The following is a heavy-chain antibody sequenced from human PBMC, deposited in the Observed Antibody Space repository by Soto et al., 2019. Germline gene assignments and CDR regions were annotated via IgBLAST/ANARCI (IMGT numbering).Heavy chain of an antibody. CDR3: AHPRGYGVFDAYDI. CDR1: GFTFSTYA. D-gene: IGHD4-17*01. Sequence: PGGSLRLSCVACGFTFSTYAMSWVRQAPGKGLEWVSAISAGGGSTYYADSVKGRFTISRDNSINMLYLQMNSLRSDDTAVYYCAHPRGYGVFDAYDIWGQGAMVTVSS. J-gene: IGHJ3*02. CDR2: ISAGGGST. V-gene: IGHV3-23*01.